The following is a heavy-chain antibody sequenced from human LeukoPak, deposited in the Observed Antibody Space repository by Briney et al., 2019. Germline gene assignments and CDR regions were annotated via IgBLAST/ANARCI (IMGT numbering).Heavy chain of an antibody. CDR1: GFTFSSYA. Sequence: GGSLRLSCAASGFTFSSYAMSWVRQAPGKGLEWVSAISGSGGSTYYADSVKGRVTISRDNSKNTLYLQMNSLRAEDTAVYYCAKDDSFSSSWYFDYWGQGTLVTVSS. CDR3: AKDDSFSSSWYFDY. D-gene: IGHD6-13*01. V-gene: IGHV3-23*01. CDR2: ISGSGGST. J-gene: IGHJ4*02.